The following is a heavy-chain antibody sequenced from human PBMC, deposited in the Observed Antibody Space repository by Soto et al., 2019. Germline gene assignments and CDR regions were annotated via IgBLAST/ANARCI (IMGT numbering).Heavy chain of an antibody. Sequence: GGSLRLSCAASGFTFSSYGMHWVRQAPGKGLEWVAFISYDESNKYYSDSVKGRFTISRDNSRTTLYLQMNSLRAEDTSVYFCAKRRNVLRFLEWSSGIEFWGHGTTVTVSS. CDR2: ISYDESNK. V-gene: IGHV3-30*18. CDR3: AKRRNVLRFLEWSSGIEF. CDR1: GFTFSSYG. J-gene: IGHJ6*02. D-gene: IGHD3-3*01.